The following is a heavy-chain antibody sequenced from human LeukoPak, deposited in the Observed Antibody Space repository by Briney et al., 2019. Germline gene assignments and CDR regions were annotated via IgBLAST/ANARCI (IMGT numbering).Heavy chain of an antibody. D-gene: IGHD3-22*01. J-gene: IGHJ4*02. V-gene: IGHV3-23*01. CDR3: AKHRFESGGYHSTD. Sequence: GGSLRLSCVGSGFTFRSHTMSWVRQAPEKGLEFVSGIYDNGGTTYYADSVKGRFSISRDNSKNTLYLQMNSLRDEDTAVYYCAKHRFESGGYHSTDWGQGTLVTVSS. CDR1: GFTFRSHT. CDR2: IYDNGGTT.